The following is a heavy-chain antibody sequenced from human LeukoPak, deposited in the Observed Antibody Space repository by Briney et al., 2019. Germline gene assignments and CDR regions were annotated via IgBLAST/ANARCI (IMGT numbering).Heavy chain of an antibody. V-gene: IGHV3-15*01. CDR1: GFTFSNAW. D-gene: IGHD3-10*01. Sequence: GGSLRLSCAASGFTFSNAWMSWVRQAPGKGLEWVGRIKSKTDGGTTDYAAPVKGRFTISRDDSKNTLYLQMNSLETEDTAVYYCTTLHYYGSGEIYYYYMDVWGKGTTVTVSS. J-gene: IGHJ6*03. CDR2: IKSKTDGGTT. CDR3: TTLHYYGSGEIYYYYMDV.